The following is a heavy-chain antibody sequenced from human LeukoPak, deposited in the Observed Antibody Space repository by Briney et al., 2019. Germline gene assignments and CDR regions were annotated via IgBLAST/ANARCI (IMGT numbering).Heavy chain of an antibody. J-gene: IGHJ2*01. V-gene: IGHV3-30*02. Sequence: GSLRLFCAGSGFHFNNYSIHWVRQAPSQGVGGGAGLRVGGSYKYYADSVKGRFTISRDNSKNTLYLQMNSLRAEDTAVYYCAKAAASGYCSGGSCYGYWYFDLWGRGTLVTVSS. CDR1: GFHFNNYS. CDR3: AKAAASGYCSGGSCYGYWYFDL. CDR2: LRVGGSYK. D-gene: IGHD2-15*01.